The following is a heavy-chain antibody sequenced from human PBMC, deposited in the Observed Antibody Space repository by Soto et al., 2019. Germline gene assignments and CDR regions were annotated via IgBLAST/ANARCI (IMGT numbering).Heavy chain of an antibody. CDR2: ISYDGSNK. V-gene: IGHV3-30*18. CDR3: AKDPAIRYFDWLLPDY. J-gene: IGHJ4*02. Sequence: GESLKISCAASGFTFSSYGMHWVRQAPGKGLEWVPVISYDGSNKYYADSVKGRFTISRDNSKNTLYLQMNSLRAEDTAVYYCAKDPAIRYFDWLLPDYWGQGTLVTVSS. CDR1: GFTFSSYG. D-gene: IGHD3-9*01.